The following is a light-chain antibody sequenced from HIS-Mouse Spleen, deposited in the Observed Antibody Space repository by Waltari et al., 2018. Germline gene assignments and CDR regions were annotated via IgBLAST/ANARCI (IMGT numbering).Light chain of an antibody. CDR1: QSISSW. CDR2: KAS. J-gene: IGKJ1*01. V-gene: IGKV1-5*03. Sequence: DIQMTQSPSTLSASVGDRVTITCRASQSISSWLAWYQQKPGKAPKLLIYKASSLESWVPSRFSGSGSGTEFTLTISSLQPDDFATYYCQQYNSYWTFGQGTKVEI. CDR3: QQYNSYWT.